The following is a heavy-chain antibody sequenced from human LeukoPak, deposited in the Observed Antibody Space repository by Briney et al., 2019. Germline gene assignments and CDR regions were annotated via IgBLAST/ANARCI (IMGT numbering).Heavy chain of an antibody. CDR1: GFTFSSNW. Sequence: GGSLRLSCVASGFTFSSNWMSWVRQAPGKGLEWVANIKQDGSEKYYVDSVKGRFTISRDNAKNSLYLRMNSLRAEDTAVYYCARRYFDYWGREPWSPSPQ. J-gene: IGHJ4*02. V-gene: IGHV3-7*01. CDR2: IKQDGSEK. CDR3: ARRYFDY.